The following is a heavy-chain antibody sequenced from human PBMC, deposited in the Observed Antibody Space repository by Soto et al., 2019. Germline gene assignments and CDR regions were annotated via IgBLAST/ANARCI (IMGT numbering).Heavy chain of an antibody. V-gene: IGHV1-18*01. CDR2: ISPYIGNI. CDR3: AMLDNYVTPTPQDV. CDR1: GYIFVNYG. J-gene: IGHJ6*02. D-gene: IGHD3-16*01. Sequence: QVQLVQSGDEVKKPGASVKVSCKASGYIFVNYGIAWVRQAPGQGLEWMGWISPYIGNIHYASKVQGRLTMTTDTATSTAYMDLGSLTSDDTAVYYCAMLDNYVTPTPQDVWGQGTTVTVSS.